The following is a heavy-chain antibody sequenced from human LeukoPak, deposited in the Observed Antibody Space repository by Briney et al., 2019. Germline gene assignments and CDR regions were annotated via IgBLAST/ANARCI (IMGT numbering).Heavy chain of an antibody. CDR2: ICADDGNT. D-gene: IGHD2-15*01. CDR3: AKGSGSSCYSPCDY. CDR1: GLTFRNYA. Sequence: GGSLRLSCAASGLTFRNYAMSWVRQAPGKGLEWVSVICADDGNTYYADAVKGRFTISRDNSKDTLYLQMDSLRAEDTAVYYCAKGSGSSCYSPCDYWGQGILVTVSS. J-gene: IGHJ4*02. V-gene: IGHV3-23*01.